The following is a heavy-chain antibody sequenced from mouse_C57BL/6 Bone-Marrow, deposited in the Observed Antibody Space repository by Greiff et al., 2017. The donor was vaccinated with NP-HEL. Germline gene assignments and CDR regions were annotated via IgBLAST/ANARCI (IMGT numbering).Heavy chain of an antibody. V-gene: IGHV1-36*01. CDR2: VYPYNGGT. Sequence: VHVKQSGPVLVKPGPSVKISCKASGFTFTDYYMHWVKQSHGKSLEWIGLVYPYNGGTSYNQKFKGKATLTVDTSSSTAYMELNSLTSEDSAVYYCARSGIITTAGMDYWGQGTSVTVSS. CDR1: GFTFTDYY. D-gene: IGHD1-2*01. CDR3: ARSGIITTAGMDY. J-gene: IGHJ4*01.